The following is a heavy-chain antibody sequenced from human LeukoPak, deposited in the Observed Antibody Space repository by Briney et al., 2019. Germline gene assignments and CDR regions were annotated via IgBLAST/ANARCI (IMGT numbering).Heavy chain of an antibody. V-gene: IGHV4-59*01. CDR2: IYYSGST. D-gene: IGHD2-2*01. CDR1: GGSISSYY. Sequence: SETLSLTCTVSGGSISSYYWSWIRQPPGKGLEWIGYIYYSGSTNYNPSLKSRVTISVDTSKNQFSLKLSSVTAADTAVYYCARVTDIVVVPDAPDVIPTRTYYFDYWGQGTLVTVSS. CDR3: ARVTDIVVVPDAPDVIPTRTYYFDY. J-gene: IGHJ4*02.